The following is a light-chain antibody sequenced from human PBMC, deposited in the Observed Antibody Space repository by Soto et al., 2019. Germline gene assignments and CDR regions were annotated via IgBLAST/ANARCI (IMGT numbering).Light chain of an antibody. J-gene: IGKJ1*01. CDR3: QQYNSFSWT. CDR2: DAS. Sequence: DIQMTQSPSTLSASIGDRVTITCRASHSITTWLAWYQQKPGRAPKSLIYDASILESGVPSGSSGSGSGTEFTLTISSLQPDDLATYYCQQYNSFSWTFGQGTKVDIK. CDR1: HSITTW. V-gene: IGKV1-5*01.